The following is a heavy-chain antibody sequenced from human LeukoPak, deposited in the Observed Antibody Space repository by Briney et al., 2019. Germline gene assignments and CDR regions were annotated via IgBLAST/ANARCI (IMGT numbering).Heavy chain of an antibody. D-gene: IGHD3-16*02. J-gene: IGHJ4*02. CDR2: ITGSGGTT. CDR1: GFTFSSHA. CDR3: AKDLSPESNRLGPFDY. V-gene: IGHV3-23*01. Sequence: GGSLRLSCAASGFTFSSHAMSWVRQAPGKGLEWVSTITGSGGTTKYADSVKGRFTISRDNSKNTLDLQMNSLRAEDTAIFYCAKDLSPESNRLGPFDYWGQGTLVTVSS.